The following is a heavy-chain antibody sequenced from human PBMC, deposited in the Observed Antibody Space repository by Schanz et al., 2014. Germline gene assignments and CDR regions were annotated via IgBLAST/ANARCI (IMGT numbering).Heavy chain of an antibody. CDR2: ISASGGDT. CDR1: EFTFSTDA. D-gene: IGHD1-26*01. J-gene: IGHJ4*02. V-gene: IGHV3-23*01. Sequence: DVHLLESGGGLVQPGGSLRLSCAASEFTFSTDAMSWVRQAPGKGLEWLSVISASGGDTYYADSVKGRFTMSRDNAENALYLQMNSLRAEDTGLYFCARGGSGSHYRLDYWGQGTLXTVSS. CDR3: ARGGSGSHYRLDY.